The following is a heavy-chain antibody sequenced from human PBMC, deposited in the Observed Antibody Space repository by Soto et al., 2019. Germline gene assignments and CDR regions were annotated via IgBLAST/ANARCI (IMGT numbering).Heavy chain of an antibody. V-gene: IGHV3-30*18. Sequence: PGGSLRLSCAASGFTFSTYGMQWVRQAPGKGLEWVAVISYDGYLKYYVDAVKGRFTGARDNSKNTLFMEMNSLRVEDTAVYFCAKDFKVSGSHYGALNYYYGMDVWGQGTTVTVSS. CDR3: AKDFKVSGSHYGALNYYYGMDV. CDR2: ISYDGYLK. J-gene: IGHJ6*02. D-gene: IGHD3-10*01. CDR1: GFTFSTYG.